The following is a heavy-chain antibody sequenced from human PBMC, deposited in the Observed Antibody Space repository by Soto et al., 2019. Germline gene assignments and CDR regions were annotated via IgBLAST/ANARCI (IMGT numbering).Heavy chain of an antibody. CDR2: ISHSGDTI. J-gene: IGHJ5*02. Sequence: HPGGSLRLSCAASGFPFSSYEMNWVRQAPGKGLEWVSYISHSGDTIYYADSVKGRFTISRDNAKNTLNLQMNSLRAEDTAVYYCTTLLYRSRCTNWLDPWGQGAMVTVSS. D-gene: IGHD6-13*01. CDR1: GFPFSSYE. V-gene: IGHV3-48*03. CDR3: TTLLYRSRCTNWLDP.